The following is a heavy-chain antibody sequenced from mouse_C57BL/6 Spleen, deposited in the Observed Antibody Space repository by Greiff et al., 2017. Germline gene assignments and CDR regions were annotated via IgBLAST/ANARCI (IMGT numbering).Heavy chain of an antibody. J-gene: IGHJ4*01. D-gene: IGHD2-2*01. Sequence: VQLQESGAELARPVASVTLSCKASGYTFTSYGISWVKQRTGQGLEWIGEIYPRSGNTYYNEKFKGKATLTADKSSSTAYMELRSLTSEDSAVYFCAREDYGYDVRAMDYWGQGTSVTVSS. V-gene: IGHV1-81*01. CDR1: GYTFTSYG. CDR3: AREDYGYDVRAMDY. CDR2: IYPRSGNT.